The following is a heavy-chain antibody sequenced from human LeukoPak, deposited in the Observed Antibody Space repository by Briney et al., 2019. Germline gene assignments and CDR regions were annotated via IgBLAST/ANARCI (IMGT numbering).Heavy chain of an antibody. D-gene: IGHD3-22*01. V-gene: IGHV4-59*12. J-gene: IGHJ3*01. CDR2: VFYNGAT. CDR3: AREPRYDNSDSGAF. Sequence: SETLSLTCTVSGGSISSYYWSWIRQPPGKGLEWIGTVFYNGATQYSPSLRSRVTISIDTSANQFSLKLTSVTAADTALYYCAREPRYDNSDSGAFWGQGTVVTVSS. CDR1: GGSISSYY.